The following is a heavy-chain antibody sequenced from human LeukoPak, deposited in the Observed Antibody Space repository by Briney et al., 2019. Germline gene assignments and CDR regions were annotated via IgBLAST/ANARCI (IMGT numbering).Heavy chain of an antibody. V-gene: IGHV1-18*01. CDR2: ISAYNGNT. J-gene: IGHJ4*02. Sequence: ASVKVSCKASGYTFTSYGISWVRQAPGQGLEWMGWISAYNGNTNYAQKLQGRVTMTTDTSTSTAYMELRSLRSDDTAVYYCARITMVRGVIITSPYFDSRGQGNLVTVSS. CDR1: GYTFTSYG. D-gene: IGHD3-10*01. CDR3: ARITMVRGVIITSPYFDS.